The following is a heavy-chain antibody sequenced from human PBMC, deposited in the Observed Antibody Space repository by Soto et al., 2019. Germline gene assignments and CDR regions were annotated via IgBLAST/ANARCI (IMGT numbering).Heavy chain of an antibody. CDR1: GYTFTSYG. CDR2: VSAYNGNT. CDR3: ARDYDILTPISGPAFDI. D-gene: IGHD3-9*01. V-gene: IGHV1-18*01. Sequence: GASVKVSCKSSGYTFTSYGICCVRQAPGQGLEWMGWVSAYNGNTNYAQKLQGRVTMTTDTSTSTAYMELRSLRSDDTAVYYCARDYDILTPISGPAFDIWGQGTMVTVSS. J-gene: IGHJ3*02.